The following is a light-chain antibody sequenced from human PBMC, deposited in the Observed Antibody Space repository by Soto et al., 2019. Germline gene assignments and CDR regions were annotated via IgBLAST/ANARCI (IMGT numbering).Light chain of an antibody. CDR3: ATWDDSLNGYV. Sequence: SVLTQPPSVSGAPGQRVTISCTGSSSNIGANYDVHWYQQRPGSAPKLLIFANTNRPSGVPDRFSGSKSGTSASLAITGLQAEDEGDYYCATWDDSLNGYVFGTGTKVT. CDR1: SSNIGANYD. J-gene: IGLJ1*01. V-gene: IGLV1-40*01. CDR2: ANT.